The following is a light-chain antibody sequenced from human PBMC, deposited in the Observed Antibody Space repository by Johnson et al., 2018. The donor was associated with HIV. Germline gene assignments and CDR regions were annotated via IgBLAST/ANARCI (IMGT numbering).Light chain of an antibody. J-gene: IGLJ1*01. CDR2: DNN. CDR3: GTWDSSLSTYV. Sequence: QSVLTQPPSVSAAPGQKVTISCSGTSSNIGNHYVSWYQLLPGTAPKLLIYDNNQRPSGIPDRFSVSKSGTSATLGITGLQTGDEADYYCGTWDSSLSTYVLGRGTKVTVL. CDR1: SSNIGNHY. V-gene: IGLV1-51*01.